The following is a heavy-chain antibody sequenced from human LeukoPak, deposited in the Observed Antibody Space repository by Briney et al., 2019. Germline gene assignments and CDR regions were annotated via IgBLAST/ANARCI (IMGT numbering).Heavy chain of an antibody. V-gene: IGHV4-34*01. J-gene: IGHJ6*03. Sequence: SETLSLTCAVYGGSFSGYYWSWIRQPPGKGLVWIGEINHSGSTNYNPSLKSRVTILVDTSKNQFSLKLSSVTAADTAVYYCARGRYCSGGSCYSRYYYYYYMDVWGKGTTVTVSS. CDR3: ARGRYCSGGSCYSRYYYYYYMDV. D-gene: IGHD2-15*01. CDR2: INHSGST. CDR1: GGSFSGYY.